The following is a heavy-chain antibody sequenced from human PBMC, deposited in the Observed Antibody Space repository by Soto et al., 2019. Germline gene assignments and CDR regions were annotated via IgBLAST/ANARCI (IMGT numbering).Heavy chain of an antibody. V-gene: IGHV1-3*01. Sequence: ASVKVSCKTSGYTFTRYAMHWVRQPPGQDLEWMGWFNAGNGNTKYSQNFQGRVTISRDTSASTAYMELSSLRSEDTAIYSCAPFPYYDDSRRRSRFDPWGRGTLVTVSS. CDR1: GYTFTRYA. CDR3: APFPYYDDSRRRSRFDP. CDR2: FNAGNGNT. D-gene: IGHD3-22*01. J-gene: IGHJ5*02.